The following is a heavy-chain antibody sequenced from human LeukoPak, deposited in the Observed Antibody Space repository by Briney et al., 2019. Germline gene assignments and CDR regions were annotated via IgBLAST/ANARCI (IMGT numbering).Heavy chain of an antibody. Sequence: SETLSLTCAVYGGSFSGYYWSWIRQPPGKGLEWIGEINHSGSTNYNPSLKSRVTISVDTSKNQFSLKLSSVTAADTAVYYRARGRRTKEDYDSSGYYGYWGQGTLVTVSS. CDR1: GGSFSGYY. J-gene: IGHJ4*02. V-gene: IGHV4-34*01. CDR2: INHSGST. D-gene: IGHD3-22*01. CDR3: ARGRRTKEDYDSSGYYGY.